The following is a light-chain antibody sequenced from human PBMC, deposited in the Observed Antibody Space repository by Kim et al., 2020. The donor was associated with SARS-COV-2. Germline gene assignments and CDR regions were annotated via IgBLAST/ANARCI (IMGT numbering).Light chain of an antibody. CDR1: QGISTW. J-gene: IGKJ5*01. CDR3: QQANSFPVT. CDR2: DAS. V-gene: IGKV1-12*01. Sequence: IQMTQSPSSVSASVGDSVTITCRASQGISTWLAWYQQKPGKAPKLLIYDASGLQSGVSSRFSGSGSGTDFTLTINTLQPEDSATYYCQQANSFPVTFGQGTRMDIK.